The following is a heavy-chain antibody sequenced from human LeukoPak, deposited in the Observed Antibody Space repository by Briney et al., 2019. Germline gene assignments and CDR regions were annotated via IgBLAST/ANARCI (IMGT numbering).Heavy chain of an antibody. V-gene: IGHV3-66*01. CDR1: GFTVSSNY. D-gene: IGHD2-21*02. CDR3: ARAYCGGDCYWGYYYGMDV. CDR2: IYSGGRT. J-gene: IGHJ6*02. Sequence: PGGSLRLSCAASGFTVSSNYMSWVRQAPGKGLEWVSVIYSGGRTYYADSVKGRFTISRDNTKNTLYLQMNSLRAEDTAVYYCARAYCGGDCYWGYYYGMDVWGQGTTVTVSS.